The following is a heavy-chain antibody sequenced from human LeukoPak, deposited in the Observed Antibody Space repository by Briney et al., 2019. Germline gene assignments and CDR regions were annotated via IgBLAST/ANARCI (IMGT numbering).Heavy chain of an antibody. D-gene: IGHD2-2*01. CDR1: GFTFSSYW. J-gene: IGHJ4*02. CDR2: INTDGSST. CDR3: ARSSQPAAPSG. Sequence: GGPLRLSCAASGFTFSSYWMHWVRQAPGKGLVWVSRINTDGSSTSYADSVKGRFTISRDNAKNTLYLQMNSLRAEDTAVYYCARSSQPAAPSGWGQGTLVTVSS. V-gene: IGHV3-74*01.